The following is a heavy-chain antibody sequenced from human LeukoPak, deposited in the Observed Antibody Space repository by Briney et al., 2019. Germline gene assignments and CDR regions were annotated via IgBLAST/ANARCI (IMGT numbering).Heavy chain of an antibody. J-gene: IGHJ3*02. V-gene: IGHV4-30-2*01. CDR1: GGSISSGGYS. CDR3: ARGNGSGSYSQNDAFDI. D-gene: IGHD3-10*01. Sequence: SQTLSLTCAVSGGSISSGGYSWSWIRQPPGKGLEWIGYIYHSGSTYYNPSLKSRVTISVDRSKNQFSLKLSSVTAADTAVYYCARGNGSGSYSQNDAFDIWGQGTMVTVSS. CDR2: IYHSGST.